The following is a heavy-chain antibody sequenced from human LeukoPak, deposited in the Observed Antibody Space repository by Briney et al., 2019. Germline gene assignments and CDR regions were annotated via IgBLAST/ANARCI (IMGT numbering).Heavy chain of an antibody. CDR1: GGSINIGGYY. CDR2: IFYSGST. J-gene: IGHJ4*02. CDR3: ARAALRSELDY. Sequence: SETLSLTCTVSGGSINIGGYYWSWIRQHPGKGLEWIGYIFYSGSTYYNPSLKSRVSISVDTSKNQFSLKLTSMTAADTAIYCCARAALRSELDYWGQGTLVTVSS. V-gene: IGHV4-31*03. D-gene: IGHD4-17*01.